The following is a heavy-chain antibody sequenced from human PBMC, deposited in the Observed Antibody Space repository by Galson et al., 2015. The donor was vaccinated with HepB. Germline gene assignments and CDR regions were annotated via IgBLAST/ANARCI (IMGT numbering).Heavy chain of an antibody. CDR1: GFTLRSYG. Sequence: SLRLSCAASGFTLRSYGMHWVRQAPGKGLEWVAVISHDGNNKYYGDSVEGRFTISRDNSKNTLYLQMNSLRAEDTAVYYCAKDVANSDFWSGHNYYYFYMDAWGKGTTVTVSS. CDR3: AKDVANSDFWSGHNYYYFYMDA. V-gene: IGHV3-30*18. J-gene: IGHJ6*03. D-gene: IGHD3-3*01. CDR2: ISHDGNNK.